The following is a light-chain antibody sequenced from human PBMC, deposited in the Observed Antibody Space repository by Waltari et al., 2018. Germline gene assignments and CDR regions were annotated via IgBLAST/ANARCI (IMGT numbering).Light chain of an antibody. CDR1: QAINIW. CDR2: RAS. V-gene: IGKV1-5*03. J-gene: IGKJ1*01. CDR3: QQYNSYSWT. Sequence: DIQMTQSPSTLSASVGDRVNITCRASQAINIWLAWYQQKPGKAPKLLIYRASSLESGVPSRFSGSGSGTEFTLTISSLQPDDFATYYCQQYNSYSWTFGQGTKVEIK.